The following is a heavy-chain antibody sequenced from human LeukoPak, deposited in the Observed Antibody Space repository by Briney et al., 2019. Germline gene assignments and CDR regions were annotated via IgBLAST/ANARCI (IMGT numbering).Heavy chain of an antibody. CDR2: IHYSGST. V-gene: IGHV4-59*01. D-gene: IGHD2-15*01. Sequence: SETLSLTCIVSGGSISSYYWSWIRQPPGKGLEWIGYIHYSGSTNYNPSLKSRVTISVDTSKNQFSLKLSSVTAADTAVYYCARDQISKGDAFDIWGQGTMVTVSS. CDR3: ARDQISKGDAFDI. CDR1: GGSISSYY. J-gene: IGHJ3*02.